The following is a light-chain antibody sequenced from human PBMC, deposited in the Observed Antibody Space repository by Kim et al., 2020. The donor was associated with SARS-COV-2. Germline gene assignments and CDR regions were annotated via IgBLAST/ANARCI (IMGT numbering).Light chain of an antibody. J-gene: IGLJ2*01. V-gene: IGLV3-1*01. CDR1: KLGDKY. Sequence: VSPGQTASITCSGDKLGDKYACWYQQKPGQSPVLVIYQDSKRPSGIPGRFSGSNSGNTATLTISGTQAMDEADYYSQAWDSSTAVFGGGTKLTVL. CDR3: QAWDSSTAV. CDR2: QDS.